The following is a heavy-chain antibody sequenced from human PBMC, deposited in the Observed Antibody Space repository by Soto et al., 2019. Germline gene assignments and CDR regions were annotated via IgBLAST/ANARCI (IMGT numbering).Heavy chain of an antibody. V-gene: IGHV4-59*01. CDR1: GGSISSYY. CDR2: IYYSGST. D-gene: IGHD3-10*01. J-gene: IGHJ4*02. Sequence: SETLSLTCTVSGGSISSYYWSWIRQPPGKGLEWIGYIYYSGSTNYNPSLKSRVTISVDTSKNQFSLKLSSVTAADTAVYYCARAKDGSGSYYTRYFDYWGQGTLVTVS. CDR3: ARAKDGSGSYYTRYFDY.